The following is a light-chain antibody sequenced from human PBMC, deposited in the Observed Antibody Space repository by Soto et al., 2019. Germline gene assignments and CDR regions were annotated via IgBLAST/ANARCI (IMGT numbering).Light chain of an antibody. CDR1: SSNVGSNT. J-gene: IGLJ3*02. Sequence: QSVLTQPPSASGTPGQRVTISCSGSSSNVGSNTVNWYQQLPGTAPKLLLYNDNQRPSGVPDRFSGSRSGTSASLAINGLQSEDEADYYCAAWDDSLNGRVFGGGTKVTAL. V-gene: IGLV1-44*01. CDR2: NDN. CDR3: AAWDDSLNGRV.